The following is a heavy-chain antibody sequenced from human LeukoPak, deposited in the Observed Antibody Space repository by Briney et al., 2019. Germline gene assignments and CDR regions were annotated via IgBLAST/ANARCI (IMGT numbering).Heavy chain of an antibody. V-gene: IGHV3-23*01. CDR2: ISGSGDNT. J-gene: IGHJ4*02. CDR3: AREEGLFDY. CDR1: GYTFNIYA. Sequence: GSLRLSCAASGYTFNIYAMTWVRQAPGKGLQWVSAISGSGDNTYYADSVKGRFTISRDNSKNTLYLQMNSLRAEDTAVYYCAREEGLFDYWGQGTLVTVSS.